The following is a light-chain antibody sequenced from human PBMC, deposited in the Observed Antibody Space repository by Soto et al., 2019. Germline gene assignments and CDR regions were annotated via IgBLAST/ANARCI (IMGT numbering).Light chain of an antibody. J-gene: IGKJ1*01. V-gene: IGKV3-20*01. CDR3: QNYGSSSWT. CDR2: AAS. Sequence: EIVLTQSPGTLSLSPGERATLSCRASQSISSSDLAWYQHRPGQAPRLLIYAASSRATGIPVRFSGSGSGTDFTLSISRLEPEDFAVYYCQNYGSSSWTFGQGTKVEIK. CDR1: QSISSSD.